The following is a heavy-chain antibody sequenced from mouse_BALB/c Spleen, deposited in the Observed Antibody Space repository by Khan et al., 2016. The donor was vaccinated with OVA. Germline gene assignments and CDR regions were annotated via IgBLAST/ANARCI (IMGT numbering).Heavy chain of an antibody. CDR3: AGGNYLFAY. J-gene: IGHJ3*01. CDR2: IYPGDGDT. V-gene: IGHV1-82*01. Sequence: VQLQQSGPELVKPGASVKISCKASGYAFSSSWMNWVKQRPGQGLEWIGRIYPGDGDTNYNGKFKGKATLTADKSSSTAYMQRSSLTSVDSAVYFCAGGNYLFAYWGQGTLVTVSA. CDR1: GYAFSSSW. D-gene: IGHD2-1*01.